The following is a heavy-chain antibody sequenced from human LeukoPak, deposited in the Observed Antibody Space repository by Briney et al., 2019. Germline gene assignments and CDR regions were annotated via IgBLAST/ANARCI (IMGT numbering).Heavy chain of an antibody. CDR2: ISSSSSTK. Sequence: PGGSLRLSCAASGFTFSSYAMSWVRQAPGKGLEWVSYISSSSSTKYYADFVKGRFTISRDNAKNSLYLQMNSLRAEDTAVYYCASARGDTSMDPFDYWGQGTLVTVSS. J-gene: IGHJ4*02. CDR3: ASARGDTSMDPFDY. V-gene: IGHV3-48*04. D-gene: IGHD5-18*01. CDR1: GFTFSSYA.